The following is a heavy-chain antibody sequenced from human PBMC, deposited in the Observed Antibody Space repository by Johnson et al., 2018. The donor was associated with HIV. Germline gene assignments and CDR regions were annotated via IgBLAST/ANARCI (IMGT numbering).Heavy chain of an antibody. V-gene: IGHV3-23*04. CDR1: GFTFDDYA. J-gene: IGHJ3*02. Sequence: VQLVESGGGVVQPGRSLRLSCAASGFTFDDYAMHWVRQTPGQGLEWVSSISGSGGSTYYVDSVKGRFTISRDNSKNTLYLQMGSLRAEDMAVYYCARARGDFWSGYPAFDIWGQGTMVTVSA. D-gene: IGHD3-3*01. CDR3: ARARGDFWSGYPAFDI. CDR2: ISGSGGST.